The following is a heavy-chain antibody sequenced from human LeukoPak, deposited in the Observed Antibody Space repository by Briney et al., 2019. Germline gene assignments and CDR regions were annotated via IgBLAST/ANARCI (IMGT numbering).Heavy chain of an antibody. Sequence: GGSLRLSCAASGFTFSDYYMSWIRQAPGKGLEWVSYISSSGSTTYYADSVKGRFTISRDNAKNSLYLQMNSLRAEDTAVYYCARVGDYYDSSGYYQSYYFDYWGQGTLVTVSS. V-gene: IGHV3-11*01. D-gene: IGHD3-22*01. CDR1: GFTFSDYY. CDR2: ISSSGSTT. J-gene: IGHJ4*02. CDR3: ARVGDYYDSSGYYQSYYFDY.